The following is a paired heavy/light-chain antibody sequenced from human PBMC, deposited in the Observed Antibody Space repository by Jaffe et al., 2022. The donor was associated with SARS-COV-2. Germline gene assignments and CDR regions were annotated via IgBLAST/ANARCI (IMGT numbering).Light chain of an antibody. CDR2: AAS. Sequence: DIQMTQSPSSLSASVGDRVTITCRASQSISSYLNWYQQKPGKAPKLLIYAASSLQSGVPSRFSGSGSGTDFTLTISSLQPEDFATYYCQQSYSTPFLFTFGPGTKVDIK. CDR1: QSISSY. CDR3: QQSYSTPFLFT. V-gene: IGKV1-39*01. J-gene: IGKJ3*01.
Heavy chain of an antibody. Sequence: QVQLVESGGGVVQPGRSLRLSCAASGFTFSSYGMHWVRQAPGKGLEWVAVIWYDGSNKYYADSVKGRFTISRDNSKNTLYLQMNSLRAEDTAVYYCARVSGQGFVGVPTIGSNDAFDIWGQGTMVTVSS. V-gene: IGHV3-33*01. CDR1: GFTFSSYG. D-gene: IGHD3-3*01. CDR2: IWYDGSNK. J-gene: IGHJ3*02. CDR3: ARVSGQGFVGVPTIGSNDAFDI.